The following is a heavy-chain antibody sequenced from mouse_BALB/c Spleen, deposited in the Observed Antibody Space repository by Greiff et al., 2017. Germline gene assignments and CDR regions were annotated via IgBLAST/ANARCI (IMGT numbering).Heavy chain of an antibody. CDR2: IYPGNVNT. D-gene: IGHD2-4*01. V-gene: IGHV1S56*01. J-gene: IGHJ4*01. Sequence: QVQLQQSGPELVKPGASVRISCKASGYTFTSYYIHWVKQRPGQGLEWIGWIYPGNVNTKYNEKFKGKATLTADKSSSTAYMQLSSLTSEDSAVYFCARDYYDYDGYAMDYWGQGTSVTVSS. CDR1: GYTFTSYY. CDR3: ARDYYDYDGYAMDY.